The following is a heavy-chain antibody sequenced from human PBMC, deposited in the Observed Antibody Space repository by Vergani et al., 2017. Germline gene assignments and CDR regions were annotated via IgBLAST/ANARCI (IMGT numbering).Heavy chain of an antibody. Sequence: QVQLVQSGAEVKKPGSSVKVSCKASGGTFSSYAISWVRQAPGQGLEWMGRIIPILGIANYAQKFQGRVTITADKSTSTAYMELSSLRSEDTAVYYCASVVGPEDPFDYWGQGTLVTVSS. CDR1: GGTFSSYA. J-gene: IGHJ4*02. V-gene: IGHV1-69*04. D-gene: IGHD1-26*01. CDR2: IIPILGIA. CDR3: ASVVGPEDPFDY.